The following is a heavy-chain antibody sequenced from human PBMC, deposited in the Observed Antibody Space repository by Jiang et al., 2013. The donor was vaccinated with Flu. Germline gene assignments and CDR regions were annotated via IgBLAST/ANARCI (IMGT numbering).Heavy chain of an antibody. CDR3: ARRGSEERYYGMDV. V-gene: IGHV1-18*01. Sequence: SCKAYWFTPLPAMVSAGCDRPLDKGLSGMGWISAYNGNTNYAQKLQGRVTMTTDTSTSTAYMELRSLRSDDTAVYYCARRGSEERYYGMDVWGQGTTVTVSS. J-gene: IGHJ6*02. CDR1: FTPLPAMV. CDR2: ISAYNGNT. D-gene: IGHD1-1*01.